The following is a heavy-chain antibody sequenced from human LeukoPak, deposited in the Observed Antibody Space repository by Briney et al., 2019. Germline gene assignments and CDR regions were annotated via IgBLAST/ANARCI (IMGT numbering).Heavy chain of an antibody. V-gene: IGHV3-53*01. CDR1: GFTVSSNY. CDR3: ARGQEMATILGCFDY. D-gene: IGHD5-24*01. J-gene: IGHJ4*02. Sequence: GGSLRLSCAASGFTVSSNYMSWVRQAPGKGLQWVSVIYSDGSTYYADSVRGRFTISRDNSKNTLYLQMNSLRAEDTAVYYCARGQEMATILGCFDYWGQGTLVTVSS. CDR2: IYSDGST.